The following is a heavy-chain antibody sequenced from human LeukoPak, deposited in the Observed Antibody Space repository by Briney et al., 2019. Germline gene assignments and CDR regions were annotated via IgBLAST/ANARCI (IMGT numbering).Heavy chain of an antibody. V-gene: IGHV1-2*02. CDR1: GYTFTGYY. Sequence: ASLKVSCKASGYTFTGYYMHWVRQAPGQGLEWMGWINPNSGGTNYAQKFQGRVTMTRDTSISTAYMEMSRLRSDDTAVCYCARGNAGYYYYGMDVWGQGTTVTVSS. CDR3: ARGNAGYYYYGMDV. D-gene: IGHD6-13*01. CDR2: INPNSGGT. J-gene: IGHJ6*02.